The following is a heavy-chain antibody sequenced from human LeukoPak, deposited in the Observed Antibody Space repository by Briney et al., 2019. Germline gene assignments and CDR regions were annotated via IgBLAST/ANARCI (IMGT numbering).Heavy chain of an antibody. D-gene: IGHD1-26*01. V-gene: IGHV4-38-2*02. CDR3: ARGVNSGYFDY. CDR2: IYHSGST. J-gene: IGHJ4*02. CDR1: GYSISSGYY. Sequence: KPSETLSLTCTVSGYSISSGYYWGWIRQPPGKGLEWIGSIYHSGSTYYNPSLKSRVTISLDTSKNQFSLKLTSVTAADTAVYYCARGVNSGYFDYCGQGTLVTVSS.